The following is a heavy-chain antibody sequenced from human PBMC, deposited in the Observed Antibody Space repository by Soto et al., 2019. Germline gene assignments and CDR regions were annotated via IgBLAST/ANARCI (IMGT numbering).Heavy chain of an antibody. Sequence: EVQLLESGGGLVQPGGSLRLSCVVSGFTFNTYAMNWVRQAPGQGLEWVSTISVSGGSTYYADSVRGRFTISRDNSKNTLYLQMNSLRAEDTAIYYCAKGDRYSSSPVKSWFDYWGQGTLVTVSS. CDR3: AKGDRYSSSPVKSWFDY. CDR1: GFTFNTYA. V-gene: IGHV3-23*01. J-gene: IGHJ4*02. CDR2: ISVSGGST. D-gene: IGHD6-6*01.